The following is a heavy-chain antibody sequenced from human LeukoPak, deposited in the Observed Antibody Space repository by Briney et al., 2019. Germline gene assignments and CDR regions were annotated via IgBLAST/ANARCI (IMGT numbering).Heavy chain of an antibody. CDR3: VQSSGSFNRYYYYGMDV. J-gene: IGHJ6*02. V-gene: IGHV3-30*04. CDR1: GFTFSSYA. Sequence: GGSLRLSCAASGFTFSSYAMHWVRQAPGKGLEWVAVISYDGSNKYYADSVKGRLTISRDNSKNTLYPQMNSLRAEDTAVYYCVQSSGSFNRYYYYGMDVWGQGTTVTVS. D-gene: IGHD3-10*01. CDR2: ISYDGSNK.